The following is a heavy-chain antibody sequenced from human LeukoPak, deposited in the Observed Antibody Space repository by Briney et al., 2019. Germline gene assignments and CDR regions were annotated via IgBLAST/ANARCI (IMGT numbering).Heavy chain of an antibody. CDR2: ISAYSGNT. Sequence: ASVKVSCKGSGYTFTSYGISWVRQGPGQGLEGMGWISAYSGNTNYAQKLQDRVTITRDRATTTAYMELRSLRPDDTAVYYCANHKYCSSTSCYSFAIWGQGTMVTVSS. CDR3: ANHKYCSSTSCYSFAI. CDR1: GYTFTSYG. D-gene: IGHD2-2*01. V-gene: IGHV1-18*01. J-gene: IGHJ3*02.